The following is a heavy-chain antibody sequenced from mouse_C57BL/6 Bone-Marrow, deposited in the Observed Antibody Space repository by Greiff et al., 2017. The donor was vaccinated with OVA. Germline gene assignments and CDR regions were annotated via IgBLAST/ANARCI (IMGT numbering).Heavy chain of an antibody. V-gene: IGHV1-31*01. CDR3: AREVVAPAGLAD. D-gene: IGHD1-1*01. Sequence: EVQLQQSGPELVKPGASVKISCKASGYSFTGYYMHWVKQSHGNILDWIGYIYPYNGVSSYNQKFTGKATLTVANSSRTASMALRSLTSEDSAVLYSAREVVAPAGLADGGKGTLGTGSA. J-gene: IGHJ3*01. CDR2: IYPYNGVS. CDR1: GYSFTGYY.